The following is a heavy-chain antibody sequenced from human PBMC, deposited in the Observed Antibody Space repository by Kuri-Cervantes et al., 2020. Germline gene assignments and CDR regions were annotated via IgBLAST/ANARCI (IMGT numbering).Heavy chain of an antibody. D-gene: IGHD6-13*01. CDR3: AREGGRGGVGSSSWYYYYYYMDV. V-gene: IGHV1-8*01. Sequence: ASVKVSCKASGYTFTSYDINWVRQATGQGLEWMGWMNPNSGNTGYAQKFQGRVTMTRDTSTSTVYMELGSQRFEDTAVYYCAREGGRGGVGSSSWYYYYYYMDVWGKGTTVTVSS. J-gene: IGHJ6*03. CDR2: MNPNSGNT. CDR1: GYTFTSYD.